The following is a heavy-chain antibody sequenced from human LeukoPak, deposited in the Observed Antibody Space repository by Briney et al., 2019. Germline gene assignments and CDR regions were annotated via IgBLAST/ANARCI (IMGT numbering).Heavy chain of an antibody. CDR3: ARVQVAATGPFDY. D-gene: IGHD1-26*01. CDR1: GFTFSTYS. CDR2: ISSSSSYI. J-gene: IGHJ4*01. Sequence: GGSLRLSCAASGFTFSTYSMNWVRQAPGKGLEWVSSISSSSSYIYYADSVKGRFTISRDNAKNSLYLQMSSLRADDTAVYYCARVQVAATGPFDYWGQEPWSPSP. V-gene: IGHV3-21*01.